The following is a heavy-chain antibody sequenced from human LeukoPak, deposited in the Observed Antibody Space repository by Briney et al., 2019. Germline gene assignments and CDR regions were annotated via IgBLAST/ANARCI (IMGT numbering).Heavy chain of an antibody. CDR3: AREERYSSSWYMYYFDY. CDR1: GYTFTSYY. CDR2: IDPSGGST. J-gene: IGHJ4*02. D-gene: IGHD6-13*01. V-gene: IGHV1-46*01. Sequence: ASVKVSCKASGYTFTSYYMHWVRQAPGQGLEWMGIIDPSGGSTSYAQKFQGRVTMTRDTSTSTVYMELSSLRSEDTAVYYCAREERYSSSWYMYYFDYWGQGTLVTVSS.